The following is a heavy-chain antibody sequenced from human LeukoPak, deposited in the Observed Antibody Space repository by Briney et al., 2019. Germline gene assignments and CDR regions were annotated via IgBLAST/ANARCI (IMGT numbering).Heavy chain of an antibody. CDR1: GGSFSGYY. Sequence: PSETLSLTCAVYGGSFSGYYWSWIRQPPGKGLEWIGEINHSGSTNYNPSLKSRVTISVDTSKNQFSLKLSSVTAADTAMYYCARGRGSSSWYRLKNNWFDPWGQGTLVTVSS. V-gene: IGHV4-34*01. CDR3: ARGRGSSSWYRLKNNWFDP. CDR2: INHSGST. J-gene: IGHJ5*02. D-gene: IGHD6-13*01.